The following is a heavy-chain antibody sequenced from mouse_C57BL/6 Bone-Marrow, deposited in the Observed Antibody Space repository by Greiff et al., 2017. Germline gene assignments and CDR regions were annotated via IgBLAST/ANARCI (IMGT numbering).Heavy chain of an antibody. CDR3: ARRPYSNYVFDY. CDR1: GYTFTSYW. CDR2: IYPNSGGT. V-gene: IGHV1-72*01. D-gene: IGHD2-5*01. Sequence: QVQLQQPGAELVKPGASVKLSCKASGYTFTSYWMHWVKQRPGRGLEWIGRIYPNSGGTKYNEKFKSKATLTADKPSSTAYMQLSSLTSKDSAVDYCARRPYSNYVFDYWGQGTTLTVSS. J-gene: IGHJ2*01.